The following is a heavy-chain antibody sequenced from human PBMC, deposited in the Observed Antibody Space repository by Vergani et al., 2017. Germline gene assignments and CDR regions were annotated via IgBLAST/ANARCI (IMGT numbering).Heavy chain of an antibody. Sequence: QVTMKESGPVLVKPTETLTLTCTVSGFSLSNARMGVSWIRQPPGKALECLAHIFSNDEKSYSTSLKSRRTISKDTSKSQVVLTMTNMDPVYTATYYCARMRYYYYGSGSYSERWFDPWGQGTLVTVSS. CDR3: ARMRYYYYGSGSYSERWFDP. V-gene: IGHV2-26*01. CDR2: IFSNDEK. D-gene: IGHD3-10*01. CDR1: GFSLSNARMG. J-gene: IGHJ5*02.